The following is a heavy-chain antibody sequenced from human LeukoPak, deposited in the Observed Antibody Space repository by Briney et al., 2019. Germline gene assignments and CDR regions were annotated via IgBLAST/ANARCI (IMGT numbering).Heavy chain of an antibody. Sequence: PGGSLRLASAASGFTFSSYAMSWVRQAPGKGLEWISAISGSGGSTYYADSVKGRFTISRDNSKNTLHLQMNSLRAEDTAVYYCAKCITALLSPADAFDIWGQGTMVTVSS. D-gene: IGHD1-26*01. CDR1: GFTFSSYA. CDR3: AKCITALLSPADAFDI. CDR2: ISGSGGST. V-gene: IGHV3-23*01. J-gene: IGHJ3*02.